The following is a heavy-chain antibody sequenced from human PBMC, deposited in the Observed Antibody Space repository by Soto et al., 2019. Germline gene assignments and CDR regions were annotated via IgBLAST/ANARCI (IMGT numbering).Heavy chain of an antibody. J-gene: IGHJ4*02. CDR2: TYYSGAT. V-gene: IGHV4-31*03. Sequence: PSETLSLTCTVSGGSISGGRYFWIWIRQRPGKGLEWIGYTYYSGATYYNPSLKSRVTISVDTSKNQFSLKLTSVTAADTAIYYGARQGYSSSSNIGEWGQGTQVTVSS. CDR3: ARQGYSSSSNIGE. CDR1: GGSISGGRYF. D-gene: IGHD6-6*01.